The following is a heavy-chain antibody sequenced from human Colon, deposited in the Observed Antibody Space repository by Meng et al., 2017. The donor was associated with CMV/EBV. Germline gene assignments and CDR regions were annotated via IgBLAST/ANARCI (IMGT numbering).Heavy chain of an antibody. V-gene: IGHV3-21*01. CDR3: AREVGQQWLAVDY. CDR2: ISSSSSYI. CDR1: GFTFSSYS. Sequence: GESLKISCAASGFTFSSYSMNWVRQAPGKGLEWVSSISSSSSYIYYADSVKGRFTISRDNAKNSLYLQMNSLRAEDTAVYYCAREVGQQWLAVDYWGQGTLVTVSS. J-gene: IGHJ4*02. D-gene: IGHD6-19*01.